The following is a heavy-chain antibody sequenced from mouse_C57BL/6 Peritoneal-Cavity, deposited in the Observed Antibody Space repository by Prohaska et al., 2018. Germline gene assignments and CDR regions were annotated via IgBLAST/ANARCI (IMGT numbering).Heavy chain of an antibody. CDR2: INPDSSTK. Sequence: EVTLLQSGGCLVPPGVSLRLSCAASGIAFSRYWMRWVRRAPVKGLELIGEINPDSSTKNYAPSLKDKFIISRDNAKNTLYLQMSKVRSEDTARYYCARLRGDYWGQGTSVTVSS. J-gene: IGHJ4*01. CDR1: GIAFSRYW. CDR3: ARLRGDY. V-gene: IGHV4-1*01.